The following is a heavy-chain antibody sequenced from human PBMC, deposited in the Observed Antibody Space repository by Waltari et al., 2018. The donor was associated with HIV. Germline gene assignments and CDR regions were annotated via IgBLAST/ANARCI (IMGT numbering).Heavy chain of an antibody. V-gene: IGHV4-34*01. CDR3: AREGCSSTSCYVAFDI. J-gene: IGHJ3*02. Sequence: QVQLQQWGAGLLKPSETLSLTCAVYGGSFSGYYWSWIRQPPGKGLEWIGEINHSGSTNYNPSLKSRVTISVDTSKNQFSLKLSSVTAADTAVYYCAREGCSSTSCYVAFDIWGQGTMVTVSS. D-gene: IGHD2-2*01. CDR2: INHSGST. CDR1: GGSFSGYY.